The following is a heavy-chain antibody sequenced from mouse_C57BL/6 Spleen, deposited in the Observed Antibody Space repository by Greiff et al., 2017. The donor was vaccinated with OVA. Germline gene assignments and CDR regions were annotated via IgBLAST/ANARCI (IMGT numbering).Heavy chain of an antibody. Sequence: QVQLQQPGAELVKPGASVKLSCKASGYTFTSYWMQWVKQRPGQGLEWIGEIDPSDSYTNYNQKFKGKATLTVDTSSSTAYMQLSSLTSEDSAVYYCARLDSSGYIAYWGQGTLVTVSA. J-gene: IGHJ3*01. V-gene: IGHV1-50*01. CDR1: GYTFTSYW. CDR2: IDPSDSYT. CDR3: ARLDSSGYIAY. D-gene: IGHD3-2*02.